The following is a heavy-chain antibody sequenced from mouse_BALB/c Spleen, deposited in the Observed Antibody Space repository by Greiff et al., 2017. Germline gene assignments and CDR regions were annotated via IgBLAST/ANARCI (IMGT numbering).Heavy chain of an antibody. CDR3: ARDARGNGGGFAY. D-gene: IGHD2-1*01. Sequence: EVLVVESGGGLVQPGGSLRLSCATSGFTFSDFYMAWVRQPPGKRLEWIAASRNKANDSTTEYSASVKGRFIVSRDTSQSILYLQMNALRAEDTAIYYCARDARGNGGGFAYWGQGTLVTVSA. CDR1: GFTFSDFY. CDR2: SRNKANDSTT. J-gene: IGHJ3*01. V-gene: IGHV7-1*02.